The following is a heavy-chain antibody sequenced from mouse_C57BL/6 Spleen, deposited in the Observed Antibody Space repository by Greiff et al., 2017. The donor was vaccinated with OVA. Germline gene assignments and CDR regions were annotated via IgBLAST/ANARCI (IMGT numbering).Heavy chain of an antibody. D-gene: IGHD1-1*01. J-gene: IGHJ4*01. V-gene: IGHV1-59*01. CDR2: IDPSDSYT. Sequence: VQLQQPGAELVRPGTSVKLSCKASGYTFTSYWMHWVKQRPGQGLEWIGVIDPSDSYTNYNQKFKGKATLTVDTSSSTAYMQLSSLTSEDSAVYYCARLYGSSEGDAMDYWGQGTSVTVSS. CDR3: ARLYGSSEGDAMDY. CDR1: GYTFTSYW.